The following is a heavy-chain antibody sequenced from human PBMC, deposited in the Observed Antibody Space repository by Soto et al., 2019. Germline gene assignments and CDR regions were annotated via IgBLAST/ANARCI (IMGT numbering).Heavy chain of an antibody. V-gene: IGHV1-18*01. CDR1: GYAFTTYG. CDR3: ARGGYGDY. D-gene: IGHD1-1*01. CDR2: ISAHNGNT. J-gene: IGHJ4*02. Sequence: QVHLVQSGAEVKKPGASVKVSCQGSGYAFTTYGITWVRQAPGQGLEWMGWISAHNGNTNDAQKRQGRVTVTRDTSTSTAYMELRSLRYDDTAVYYCARGGYGDYWGQGALVTVSS.